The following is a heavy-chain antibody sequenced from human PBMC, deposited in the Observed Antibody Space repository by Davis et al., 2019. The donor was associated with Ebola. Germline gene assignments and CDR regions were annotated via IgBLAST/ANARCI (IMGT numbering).Heavy chain of an antibody. V-gene: IGHV3-9*01. CDR3: AGMVAARSLYYYYYGMDV. CDR2: ISWNSGSI. D-gene: IGHD2-15*01. Sequence: SLKISCAASGFTFDDYGMSWVRQAPGKGLEWVSGISWNSGSIDYADSVKGRFTISRDNAENSLYLQMNSLRAEDTALYYCAGMVAARSLYYYYYGMDVWGQGTTVTVSS. CDR1: GFTFDDYG. J-gene: IGHJ6*02.